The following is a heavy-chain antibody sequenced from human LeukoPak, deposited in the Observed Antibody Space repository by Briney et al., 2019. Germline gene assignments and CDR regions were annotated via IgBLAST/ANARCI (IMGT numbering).Heavy chain of an antibody. V-gene: IGHV4-61*02. CDR2: IYNRGST. CDR1: GDSISSGRYY. D-gene: IGHD2-2*01. Sequence: PSETLSLTCTFTGDSISSGRYYWRWIRQPAAKGLEWIGRIYNRGSTNYNPSLKSRVTISVDTSKNQFSLKLRSVTAADAAVYYCARGVGVEPAAIGYFQHWGQGTLVTVSS. CDR3: ARGVGVEPAAIGYFQH. J-gene: IGHJ1*01.